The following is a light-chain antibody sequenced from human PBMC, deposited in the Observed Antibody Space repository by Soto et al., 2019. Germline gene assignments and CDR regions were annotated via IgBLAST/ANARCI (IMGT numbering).Light chain of an antibody. J-gene: IGKJ5*01. CDR1: QSLLHSNGYNY. CDR2: LAS. Sequence: EIVMTKSPLSLPVTPGEPASISCRTSQSLLHSNGYNYLDWYLQKPGQSPQLLNYLASNRASGVPDRFSGSGAGTDFTLKICRVEAENVWVYYSLQALQTFTVGHGTRLEIK. CDR3: LQALQTFT. V-gene: IGKV2-28*01.